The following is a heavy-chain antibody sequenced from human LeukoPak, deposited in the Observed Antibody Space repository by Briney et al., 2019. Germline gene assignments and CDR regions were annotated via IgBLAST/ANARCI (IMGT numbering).Heavy chain of an antibody. CDR2: ISSSTNTL. J-gene: IGHJ3*02. CDR1: GFPFTLYN. CDR3: ARDHYYDSSGYFDAFDI. D-gene: IGHD3-22*01. Sequence: PGGSLRLSCEVSGFPFTLYNMNWVRQAPGKGLEWLSYISSSTNTLYYADSVKGRFTISRDNAKNSLYLQMNSLRAEDTAVYYCARDHYYDSSGYFDAFDIWGQGTMVTVSS. V-gene: IGHV3-48*04.